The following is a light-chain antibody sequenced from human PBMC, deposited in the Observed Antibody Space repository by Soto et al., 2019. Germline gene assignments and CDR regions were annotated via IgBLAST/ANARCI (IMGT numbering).Light chain of an antibody. CDR2: EVS. J-gene: IGLJ3*02. CDR3: TSYVGSNSWV. CDR1: SSDVGAYKY. Sequence: QSALTQPPSASGSPGQSVTISCTGTSSDVGAYKYVSWYQQYPGKAPKLMIYEVSKRPSGVPDRFSGSKSGNTASLTVSGLQAEDEADYYCTSYVGSNSWVFGGGTQRTVL. V-gene: IGLV2-8*01.